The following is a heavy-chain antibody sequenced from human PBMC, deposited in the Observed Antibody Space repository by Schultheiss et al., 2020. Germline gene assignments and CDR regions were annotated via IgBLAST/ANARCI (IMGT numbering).Heavy chain of an antibody. J-gene: IGHJ6*02. CDR1: GFTFSSYA. CDR3: ARDPRKNGYYYYGMDV. CDR2: IWYDGSNK. D-gene: IGHD1-1*01. Sequence: GGSLRLSCAASGFTFSSYAMSWVRQAPGKGLEWVAVIWYDGSNKYYADSVKGRFTISRDNAKNTLCLQTNSLRREDTAVYYCARDPRKNGYYYYGMDVWGQGTTVTVSS. V-gene: IGHV3-33*08.